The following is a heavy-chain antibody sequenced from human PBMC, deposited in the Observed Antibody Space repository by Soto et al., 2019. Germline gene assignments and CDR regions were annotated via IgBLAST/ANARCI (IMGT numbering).Heavy chain of an antibody. Sequence: QVQLQESGPGLVKPSQTLSLTCTVSGGSISSGDYYWSWLRQHPGKGLEWIGTIYFSGTTYYNPSLKSRVTISVDTSKNQFSLNLSSVTAADTAVYYCARRDRSGFSYWLDTWGQGTLVTVSS. V-gene: IGHV4-31*03. CDR2: IYFSGTT. CDR3: ARRDRSGFSYWLDT. D-gene: IGHD3-22*01. J-gene: IGHJ5*02. CDR1: GGSISSGDYY.